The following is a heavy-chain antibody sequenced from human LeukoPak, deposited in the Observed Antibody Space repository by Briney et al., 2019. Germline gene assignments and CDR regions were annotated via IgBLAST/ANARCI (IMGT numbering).Heavy chain of an antibody. CDR1: GFTFDSYT. D-gene: IGHD6-19*01. Sequence: PGGSLRLSCAVSGFTFDSYTMHWVRQAPGKGLEWVALISKDGTTKYYADSVKGRFTISRDNSKNTLYVQLNSLRPEDTAVYHCAKEGYSGWPNLDSWGQGTLVTVSS. CDR3: AKEGYSGWPNLDS. J-gene: IGHJ4*02. CDR2: ISKDGTTK. V-gene: IGHV3-30*04.